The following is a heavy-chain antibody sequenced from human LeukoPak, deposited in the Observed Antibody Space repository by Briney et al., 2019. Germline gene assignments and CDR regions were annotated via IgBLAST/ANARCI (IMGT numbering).Heavy chain of an antibody. D-gene: IGHD6-25*01. V-gene: IGHV4-30-2*01. Sequence: SETLSLTCAVSGGSISSGGYSWSWIRQPPGKGLEWIGYIYHSGSTYYNPSLKSQVTISVDRSKNRFSLKLSSVTAADTAVYYCARASQRLRPPYYYYGMDVWGQGTTVTVSS. CDR2: IYHSGST. CDR1: GGSISSGGYS. J-gene: IGHJ6*02. CDR3: ARASQRLRPPYYYYGMDV.